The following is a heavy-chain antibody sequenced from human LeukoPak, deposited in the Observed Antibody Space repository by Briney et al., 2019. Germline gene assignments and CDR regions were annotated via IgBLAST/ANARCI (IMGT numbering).Heavy chain of an antibody. CDR1: GGSISSSSYY. Sequence: SETLSLTCTVSGGSISSSSYYWGWIRQPPGKGLEWIGSIYYSGSTYYNPSLKSRVTISVDTSKNQFSLKLSSVTAADTAVYYCARERVDYDYYYMDVWGKGTTVTVSS. J-gene: IGHJ6*03. V-gene: IGHV4-39*07. CDR2: IYYSGST. CDR3: ARERVDYDYYYMDV.